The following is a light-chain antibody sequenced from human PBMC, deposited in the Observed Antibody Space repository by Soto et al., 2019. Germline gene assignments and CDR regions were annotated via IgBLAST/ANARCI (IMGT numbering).Light chain of an antibody. CDR3: QQYNDWPLT. CDR2: GAF. V-gene: IGKV3-15*01. CDR1: QSVSDN. Sequence: EILMTQSPVTLSVSPGERVTLSCRASQSVSDNLAWYQQKPGQAPSLLIYGAFTRATGVPARFSGAGSGTELTLTISSLQSEDFALYYCQQYNDWPLTFGQGTKVEI. J-gene: IGKJ1*01.